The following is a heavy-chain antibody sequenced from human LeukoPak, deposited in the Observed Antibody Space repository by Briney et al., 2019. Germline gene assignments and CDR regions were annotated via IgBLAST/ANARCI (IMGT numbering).Heavy chain of an antibody. Sequence: GGSLRLSCAASGFTFSSNWMHWVRQAPGKGLVWVSRVNSDGSGTSYADSVNGRFTISRDNAKNTLYLQMNSLRAEDTGVYYCATFLGSVTDYWGQGTLVTVSS. V-gene: IGHV3-74*01. J-gene: IGHJ4*02. CDR2: VNSDGSGT. CDR3: ATFLGSVTDY. D-gene: IGHD7-27*01. CDR1: GFTFSSNW.